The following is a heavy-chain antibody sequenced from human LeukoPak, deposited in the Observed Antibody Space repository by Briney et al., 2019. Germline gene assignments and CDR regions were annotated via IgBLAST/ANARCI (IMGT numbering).Heavy chain of an antibody. D-gene: IGHD2-2*01. J-gene: IGHJ6*04. V-gene: IGHV3-23*01. Sequence: GSLRLFCAASGFTFSSYAMSWVRQAPGKGLEWVSAISGSGGSTYCADSVKGRFTISRDNSKNTLYLQMNSLRAEDTAVYYCATRGHCSSTSCYADYYGMDVWGKGTTVTVSS. CDR1: GFTFSSYA. CDR3: ATRGHCSSTSCYADYYGMDV. CDR2: ISGSGGST.